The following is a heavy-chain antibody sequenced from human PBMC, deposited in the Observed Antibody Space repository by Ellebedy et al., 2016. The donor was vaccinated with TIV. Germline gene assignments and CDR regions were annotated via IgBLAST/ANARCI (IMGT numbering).Heavy chain of an antibody. J-gene: IGHJ4*02. Sequence: PGGSLRLSCAASGFMFSDYYMTWIRQAPGKGLEWIAHISSSAFYKYHADSVKGRFTISRDDVKNSLNLQMNSLRDEDTALYYCARSPGISADFLDYWGRGTLVTVSS. D-gene: IGHD6-13*01. CDR3: ARSPGISADFLDY. CDR1: GFMFSDYY. V-gene: IGHV3-11*04. CDR2: ISSSAFYK.